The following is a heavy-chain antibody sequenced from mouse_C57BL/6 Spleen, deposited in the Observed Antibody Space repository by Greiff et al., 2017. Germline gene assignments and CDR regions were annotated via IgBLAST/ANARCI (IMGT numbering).Heavy chain of an antibody. CDR1: GYAFSSYW. J-gene: IGHJ3*01. D-gene: IGHD1-1*01. V-gene: IGHV1-80*01. Sequence: QVQLQQSGAELVKPGASVKISCKASGYAFSSYWMNWVKQRPGKGLEWIGQIYPGDGDTNYNGKFKGKATLTADKSSSTAYLQLSSLTSEASAVFFVARSPPLGRSSWLAYWGQGTLATVS. CDR3: ARSPPLGRSSWLAY. CDR2: IYPGDGDT.